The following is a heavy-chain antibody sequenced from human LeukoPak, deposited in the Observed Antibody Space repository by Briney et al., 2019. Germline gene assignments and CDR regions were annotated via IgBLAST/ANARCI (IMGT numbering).Heavy chain of an antibody. CDR2: ISAYNGNT. V-gene: IGHV1-18*01. J-gene: IGHJ4*02. CDR1: GYTFTSYG. CDR3: AREAPAAGTFDY. D-gene: IGHD6-13*01. Sequence: ASVKVSCKASGYTFTSYGISWVRQAPGQGLEWMGWISAYNGNTNYAQKLQGRVTMTTDTSTSTAYMELRSLRSDDTAVSYCAREAPAAGTFDYWGQGTLVTVSS.